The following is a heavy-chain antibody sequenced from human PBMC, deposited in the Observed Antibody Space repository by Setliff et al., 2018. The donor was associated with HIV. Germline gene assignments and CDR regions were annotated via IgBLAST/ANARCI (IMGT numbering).Heavy chain of an antibody. CDR3: AKGAGFYGDYTFDR. V-gene: IGHV4-59*11. CDR2: IYSTGST. Sequence: SETLSLTCTVSGPSINIHYWSWIRQSPGKAFEWIGYIYSTGSTNYDPSLQSRVTISMVASRNQFSLKVTSVTAADTAVYYCAKGAGFYGDYTFDRWGQGRQVTVS. J-gene: IGHJ4*02. CDR1: GPSINIHY. D-gene: IGHD4-17*01.